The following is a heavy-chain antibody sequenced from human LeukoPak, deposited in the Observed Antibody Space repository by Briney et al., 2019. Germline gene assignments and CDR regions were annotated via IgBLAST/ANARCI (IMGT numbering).Heavy chain of an antibody. V-gene: IGHV3-23*01. CDR2: ISGSGGST. CDR1: GFTFSSYA. J-gene: IGHJ4*02. Sequence: GGSLRLSCAASGFTFSSYAMSWVRQAPGKGLEWVSAISGSGGSTYYADSVKGRFTISRGNSKNTLYLQMNSLRAEDTAVYYCAKSPGDYDILTGYFHLHFDYWGQGTLVTVSS. D-gene: IGHD3-9*01. CDR3: AKSPGDYDILTGYFHLHFDY.